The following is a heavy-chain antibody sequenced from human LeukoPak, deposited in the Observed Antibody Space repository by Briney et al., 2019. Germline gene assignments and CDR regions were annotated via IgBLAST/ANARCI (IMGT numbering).Heavy chain of an antibody. V-gene: IGHV3-21*01. CDR3: ARDLRRRGFFDY. CDR1: GFTFSSYG. CDR2: ISSSSSYI. J-gene: IGHJ4*02. Sequence: GGSLRLSCAASGFTFSSYGMHWVRQAPGKGLEWVSSISSSSSYIYYADSVKGRFTISRGNAKNSLYLQMNSLRAEDTAVYYCARDLRRRGFFDYWGQGTLVTVSS. D-gene: IGHD1-14*01.